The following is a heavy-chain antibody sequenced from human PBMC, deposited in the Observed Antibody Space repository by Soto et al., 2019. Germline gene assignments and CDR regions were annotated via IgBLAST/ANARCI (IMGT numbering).Heavy chain of an antibody. J-gene: IGHJ4*02. D-gene: IGHD3-10*01. CDR2: IYWNDDK. CDR1: GFSLSTSGVG. CDR3: AHRRGYYGSGSYYSDYFDY. Sequence: QITLKESGPTLVKPTQPLTLTCTFSGFSLSTSGVGVGWIRQPPGKALEWLALIYWNDDKRYSPSLKSRLTITKDTSKNQVVLTMTNMDPVDTATYYCAHRRGYYGSGSYYSDYFDYWGQGTLVTVSS. V-gene: IGHV2-5*01.